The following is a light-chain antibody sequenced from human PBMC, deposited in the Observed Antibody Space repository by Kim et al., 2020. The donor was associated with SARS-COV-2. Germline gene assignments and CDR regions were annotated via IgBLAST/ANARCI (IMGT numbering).Light chain of an antibody. V-gene: IGKV3D-15*01. CDR2: RAS. J-gene: IGKJ4*01. CDR1: QTVDRN. CDR3: QQFSKWPLT. Sequence: EIVMTQSPATLSVSPGERVTLSCRASQTVDRNLAWYQQKGGQPPRLLIYRASTRATDIPDRFSGSGSGTEFTLTIHSLRSEDSGNYYCQQFSKWPLTFGGGTTVDIK.